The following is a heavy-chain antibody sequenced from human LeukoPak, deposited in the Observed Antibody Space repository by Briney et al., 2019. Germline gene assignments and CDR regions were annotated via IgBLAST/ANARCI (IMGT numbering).Heavy chain of an antibody. CDR2: IKSDGSST. V-gene: IGHV3-74*01. D-gene: IGHD3-9*01. CDR3: ARGSRRLGDAFDI. CDR1: GFSLSSYW. J-gene: IGHJ3*02. Sequence: GGSLRLSCEASGFSLSSYWMHWVRHTPGMGLEWVSRIKSDGSSTRYTDSVKDRFTVSRDNAKNTLYLQMDSLRAEDTAVYYCARGSRRLGDAFDIWGQGTLVTVS.